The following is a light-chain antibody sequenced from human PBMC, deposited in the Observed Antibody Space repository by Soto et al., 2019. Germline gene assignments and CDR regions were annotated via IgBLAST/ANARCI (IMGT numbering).Light chain of an antibody. CDR2: EVS. CDR3: SSYPSSTTPCV. Sequence: QSVLTQPPSVSGSPGQSVTISCTGTSSDVGSYNRVSWYQQPPGAAPKLMIYEVSNRPSGVPDRFSGSKSGNTASLTISGLQAEDEADYYCSSYPSSTTPCVFGTGNKVTVL. V-gene: IGLV2-18*02. J-gene: IGLJ1*01. CDR1: SSDVGSYNR.